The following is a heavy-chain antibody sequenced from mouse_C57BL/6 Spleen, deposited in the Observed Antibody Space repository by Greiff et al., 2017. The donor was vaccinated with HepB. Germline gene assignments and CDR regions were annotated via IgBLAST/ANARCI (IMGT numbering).Heavy chain of an antibody. CDR2: IWSGGST. Sequence: QVQLQQSGPGLVQPSQSLSITCTVSGFSLTSYGVHWVRQSPGKGLEWLGVIWSGGSTDYNAAFISRLSISKDNSKSQVFFKMNSLQADDTAIYYCARNFPITTVVDWYFDVWGTGTTVTVSS. J-gene: IGHJ1*03. V-gene: IGHV2-2*01. D-gene: IGHD1-1*01. CDR1: GFSLTSYG. CDR3: ARNFPITTVVDWYFDV.